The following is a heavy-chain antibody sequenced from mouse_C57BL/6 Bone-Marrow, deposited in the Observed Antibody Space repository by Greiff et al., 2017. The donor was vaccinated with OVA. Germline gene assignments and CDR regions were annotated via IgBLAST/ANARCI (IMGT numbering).Heavy chain of an antibody. CDR3: ARWMITTRFYAMDY. CDR2: INPSSGYT. Sequence: SGAELARPGASVKMSCKASGYTFTSYTMHWVKQRPGQGLEWIGYINPSSGYTKYNQKFKDKATLTADKSSSTAYMQLSSLTSEDSAVYYCARWMITTRFYAMDYWGQGTSVTVSS. J-gene: IGHJ4*01. V-gene: IGHV1-4*01. D-gene: IGHD2-4*01. CDR1: GYTFTSYT.